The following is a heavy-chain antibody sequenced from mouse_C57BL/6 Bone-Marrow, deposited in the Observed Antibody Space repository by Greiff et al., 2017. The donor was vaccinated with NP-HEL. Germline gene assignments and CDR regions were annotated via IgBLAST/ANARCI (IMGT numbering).Heavy chain of an antibody. Sequence: QVQLQQPGAELVKPGASVKMSCKASGYTFTSYWITWVKQRPGQGLEWIGDIYPGSGSTNYNEKFKSKATLTVDTSSSTAYMQLSSLTSEDSAVYYCAVYYYGSPMGAMDYWGQGTSVTVSS. D-gene: IGHD1-1*01. V-gene: IGHV1-55*01. CDR3: AVYYYGSPMGAMDY. J-gene: IGHJ4*01. CDR1: GYTFTSYW. CDR2: IYPGSGST.